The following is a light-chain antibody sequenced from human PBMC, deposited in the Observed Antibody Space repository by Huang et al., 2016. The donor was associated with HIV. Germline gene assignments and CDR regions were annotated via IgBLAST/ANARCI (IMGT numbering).Light chain of an antibody. CDR3: QQRSSWYT. CDR1: QSVSTY. Sequence: EIVLTQSPPTLSLAPGESATLSCRASQSVSTYLAWYQQKPGQPPRLLIYDASNRATGIPARVIGSGSGTDFTLTISSLELEDFAIYYCQQRSSWYTFGQGTKLEIK. J-gene: IGKJ2*01. V-gene: IGKV3-11*01. CDR2: DAS.